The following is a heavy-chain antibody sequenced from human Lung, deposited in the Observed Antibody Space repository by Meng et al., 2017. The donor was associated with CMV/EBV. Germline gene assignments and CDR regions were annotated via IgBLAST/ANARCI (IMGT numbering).Heavy chain of an antibody. V-gene: IGHV3-74*01. D-gene: IGHD4-23*01. J-gene: IGHJ3*02. CDR3: AREQPNSDAFDI. Sequence: GGSXRLSCAASGFTFSSYWMHWVRQAPGKGLVWVSRINSDGSSTSYADSVKGRFTISRDNAKNTLYLQMNSLRAEDTAVYYCAREQPNSDAFDIWGQGTVVTVSS. CDR1: GFTFSSYW. CDR2: INSDGSST.